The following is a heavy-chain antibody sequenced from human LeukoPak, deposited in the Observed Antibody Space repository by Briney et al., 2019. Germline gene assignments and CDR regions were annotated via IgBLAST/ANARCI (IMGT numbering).Heavy chain of an antibody. J-gene: IGHJ4*02. Sequence: GGSLRLSCAASGFTFSSYAMHWVRQAPGKGLEWVAVISYDGSNKYYADSVKGRFTISRDNSKNTLYLQMSSLRAEDTAVYYCARDREIVVAPGPFLDYWGQGTLVTVSS. V-gene: IGHV3-30-3*01. CDR2: ISYDGSNK. D-gene: IGHD3-22*01. CDR1: GFTFSSYA. CDR3: ARDREIVVAPGPFLDY.